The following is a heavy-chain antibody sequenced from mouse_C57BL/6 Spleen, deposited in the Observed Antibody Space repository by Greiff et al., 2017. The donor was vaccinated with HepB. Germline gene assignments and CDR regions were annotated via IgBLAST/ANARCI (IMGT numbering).Heavy chain of an antibody. J-gene: IGHJ3*01. CDR3: ARTIYYDYDWFAY. CDR1: GFTFSSYG. D-gene: IGHD2-4*01. V-gene: IGHV5-6*01. Sequence: DVHLVESGGDLVKPGGSLKLSCAASGFTFSSYGMSWVRQTPDKRLEWVATISSGGSYTYYPDSVKGRFTISRDNAKNTLYLQMSSLKSEDTAMYYCARTIYYDYDWFAYWGQGTLVTVSA. CDR2: ISSGGSYT.